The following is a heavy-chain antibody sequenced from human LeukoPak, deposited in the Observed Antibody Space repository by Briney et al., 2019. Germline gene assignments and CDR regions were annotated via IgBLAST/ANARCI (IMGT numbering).Heavy chain of an antibody. J-gene: IGHJ5*02. CDR1: GSTFPFYY. V-gene: IGHV1-2*02. Sequence: ASVQVSCNASGSTFPFYYMHWVRQAPGQGLEWMGWLNPNSGGTNYAQKIQGRVTMTRDTSISTAYIELSRLRSDDTAVYYGARAADSGSYYDYPANWCDPWGQGTLVTVSS. CDR2: LNPNSGGT. CDR3: ARAADSGSYYDYPANWCDP. D-gene: IGHD1-26*01.